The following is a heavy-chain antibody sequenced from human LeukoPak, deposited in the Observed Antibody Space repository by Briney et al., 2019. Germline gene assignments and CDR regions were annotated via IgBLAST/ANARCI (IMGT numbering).Heavy chain of an antibody. D-gene: IGHD3-9*01. V-gene: IGHV3-23*01. CDR3: AKWGDYDILTGYYVSDF. CDR1: VFIFRNYA. J-gene: IGHJ4*02. CDR2: ITGSGDTT. Sequence: GASLRLSCAASVFIFRNYAMSWVRQAPGKGLEWVSAITGSGDTTYYADSVKGRFTISRDNSKNTLHVEMNTLRAEDTAVYYCAKWGDYDILTGYYVSDFWGQGTLVTVSS.